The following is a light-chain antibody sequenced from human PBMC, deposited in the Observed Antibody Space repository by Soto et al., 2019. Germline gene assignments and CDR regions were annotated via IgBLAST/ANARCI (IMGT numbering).Light chain of an antibody. J-gene: IGKJ1*01. CDR3: QQSYSTPRT. V-gene: IGKV3-15*01. CDR1: QSVGFN. Sequence: EIVLTQSPVTLSVSPGESATLSCRASQSVGFNLAWYQQKPGQAPRLLMYAASTRATGISARFSGSGSGTEFTLTISSLQSGDFAVYYCQQSYSTPRTFGQGTKVEIK. CDR2: AAS.